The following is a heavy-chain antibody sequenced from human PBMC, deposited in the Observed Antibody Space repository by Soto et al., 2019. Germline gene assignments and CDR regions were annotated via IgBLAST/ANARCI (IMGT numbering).Heavy chain of an antibody. CDR1: GFTFSSYG. V-gene: IGHV3-30*18. CDR2: ISYDGSNK. CDR3: AKDVYYDSSGYRN. J-gene: IGHJ4*02. Sequence: WGSLRLSCAASGFTFSSYGLHWVRQAPGKGLEWVAVISYDGSNKYYADSVKGRFTISRDNSKNTLYLQMNSLRAEDTAVYYCAKDVYYDSSGYRNWGKETLLTISS. D-gene: IGHD3-22*01.